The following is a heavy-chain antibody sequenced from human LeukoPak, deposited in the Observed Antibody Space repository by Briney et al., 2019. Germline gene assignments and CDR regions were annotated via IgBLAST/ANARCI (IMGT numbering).Heavy chain of an antibody. CDR1: GYTFTSYG. J-gene: IGHJ5*02. CDR2: ISAYNGNT. Sequence: ASVKVPCKASGYTFTSYGISWVRQAPGQGLEWMGWISAYNGNTNYAQKLQGRVTMTTDTSTSTAYMELRSLRSDDTAVYYCSRDEETGFGSGSYGFDWFDPWGQGTLVTVSS. D-gene: IGHD3-10*01. V-gene: IGHV1-18*01. CDR3: SRDEETGFGSGSYGFDWFDP.